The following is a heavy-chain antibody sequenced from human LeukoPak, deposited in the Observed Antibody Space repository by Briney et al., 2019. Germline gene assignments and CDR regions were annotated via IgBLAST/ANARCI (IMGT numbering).Heavy chain of an antibody. CDR1: GLAFSTYT. V-gene: IGHV3-30-3*01. CDR3: ARDRAGNYDAFDV. D-gene: IGHD1-7*01. CDR2: ISDDGSNK. Sequence: GGSLRLSCAASGLAFSTYTIHWVRQAPGKGLEWVAVISDDGSNKYFAESVKGRFTISRDNSKNTLYLQMNSLGAEDTALYYCARDRAGNYDAFDVWGQGTTVTVSS. J-gene: IGHJ3*01.